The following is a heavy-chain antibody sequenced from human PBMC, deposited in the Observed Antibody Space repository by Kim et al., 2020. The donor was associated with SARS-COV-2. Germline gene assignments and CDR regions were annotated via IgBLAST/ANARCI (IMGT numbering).Heavy chain of an antibody. Sequence: SETLSLTCAVYGGSFSGYYWSWIRQPPGKGLEWIGEINHSGRTNYNQSLKSRVTISVDTSKNQFSLKLTSVTAADAALYFCARRLSNTSGWGSHYCDLWG. CDR3: ARRLSNTSGWGSHYCDL. CDR1: GGSFSGYY. D-gene: IGHD3-10*01. V-gene: IGHV4-34*01. J-gene: IGHJ2*01. CDR2: INHSGRT.